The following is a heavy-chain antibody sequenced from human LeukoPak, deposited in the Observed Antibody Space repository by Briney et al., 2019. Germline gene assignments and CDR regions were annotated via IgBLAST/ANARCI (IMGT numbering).Heavy chain of an antibody. J-gene: IGHJ6*02. D-gene: IGHD2-2*01. V-gene: IGHV4-30-4*01. CDR3: ARDIVVVPAASRDYYYYYGMDV. CDR2: IYYSGST. CDR1: GGSISSGDYY. Sequence: TLSLTCTVSGGSISSGDYYWSWIRQPPGKGLEWIGYIYYSGSTYYNPSLKSRVTISVDTSKNQFSLKLSSVTAADTAVYYCARDIVVVPAASRDYYYYYGMDVWGQGTTVTVSS.